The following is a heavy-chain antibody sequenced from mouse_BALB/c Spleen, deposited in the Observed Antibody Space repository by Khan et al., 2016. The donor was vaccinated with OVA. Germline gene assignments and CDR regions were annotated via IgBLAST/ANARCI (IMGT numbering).Heavy chain of an antibody. J-gene: IGHJ3*01. V-gene: IGHV14-3*02. D-gene: IGHD2-1*01. CDR2: IDPPNGDS. CDR3: ATLYGKAFAY. Sequence: EVQLQESGAELVKPGASVKLSCSASGFTIKDTYIHWVKQRPEQGLEWIGRIDPPNGDSKYGPKFQDQATITADTSSNTSYLKLRSVTSEDTDVYYSATLYGKAFAYWGQGTLVSVSA. CDR1: GFTIKDTY.